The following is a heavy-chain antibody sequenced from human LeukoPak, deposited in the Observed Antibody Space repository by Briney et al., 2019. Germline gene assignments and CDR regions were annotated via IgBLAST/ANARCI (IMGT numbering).Heavy chain of an antibody. CDR1: GFTFSSYA. CDR2: ISGFGT. CDR3: AREPQYYGNDY. D-gene: IGHD3-10*01. V-gene: IGHV3-23*01. J-gene: IGHJ4*02. Sequence: PGGSLRLSCAASGFTFSSYAMAWVRQAPGKGLEWVSAISGFGTYYADSVKGRFTISRDNSKNTLYLQMNSLRAEDTAVYYCAREPQYYGNDYWGQGTLVTASS.